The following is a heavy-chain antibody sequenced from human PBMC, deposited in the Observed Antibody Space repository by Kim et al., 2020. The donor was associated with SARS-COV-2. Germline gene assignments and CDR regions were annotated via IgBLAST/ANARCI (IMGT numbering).Heavy chain of an antibody. CDR2: IKSKTDGGTT. D-gene: IGHD6-19*01. CDR3: TTDLLYSSGWAYYYGMDV. Sequence: GGSLRLSCAASVFTFSNAWMSWVRQAPGKGLEWVGRIKSKTDGGTTDYAAPVKGRFTISRDDSKNTLYLQMNSLKTEDTAVYYCTTDLLYSSGWAYYYGMDVWGQGTTVTVSS. CDR1: VFTFSNAW. V-gene: IGHV3-15*01. J-gene: IGHJ6*02.